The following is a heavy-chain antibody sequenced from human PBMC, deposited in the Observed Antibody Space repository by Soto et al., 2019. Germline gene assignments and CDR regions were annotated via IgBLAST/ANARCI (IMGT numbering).Heavy chain of an antibody. J-gene: IGHJ6*02. Sequence: QVQLQQWGAGLLKPSETLSLTCAVYGGSFSGYYWSWIRQPPGKGLEWIGESNHSGSTNYNPSPKSRVTISVDTSKNQFSLKLSSVTAADTAVYYCARVPNYYYGIDVWGQGPTVTVSS. V-gene: IGHV4-34*01. CDR3: ARVPNYYYGIDV. CDR2: SNHSGST. CDR1: GGSFSGYY.